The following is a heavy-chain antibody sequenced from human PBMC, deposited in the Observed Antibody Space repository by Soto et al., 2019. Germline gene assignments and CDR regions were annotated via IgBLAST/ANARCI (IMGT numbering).Heavy chain of an antibody. CDR3: ARDGSSPHYYYYYYMDV. Sequence: GGSLRLSCAASGFTFSSYGMHWVRQAPGKGLEWVAVIWYDGSNKYYADSVKGRFTISRDNSKNTLYLQMNSLRAEDTAVCYCARDGSSPHYYYYYYMDVWGKGTTVTVSS. V-gene: IGHV3-33*01. CDR1: GFTFSSYG. D-gene: IGHD6-6*01. CDR2: IWYDGSNK. J-gene: IGHJ6*03.